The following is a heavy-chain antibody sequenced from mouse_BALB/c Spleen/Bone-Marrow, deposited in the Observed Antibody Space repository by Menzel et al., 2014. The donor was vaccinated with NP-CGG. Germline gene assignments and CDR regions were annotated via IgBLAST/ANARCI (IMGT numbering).Heavy chain of an antibody. V-gene: IGHV1S56*01. D-gene: IGHD3-3*01. J-gene: IGHJ2*01. Sequence: VQLQESGPELVKPGASVKMSCKASGYTFTSYYILWVKQRPGQGLEWIGWIFPGDGSTKYNEKFKGRTILTADKSSTTAYILLSSLTSEDSAIYFCVRRDGGDYWGQGTTLTVSS. CDR1: GYTFTSYY. CDR2: IFPGDGST. CDR3: VRRDGGDY.